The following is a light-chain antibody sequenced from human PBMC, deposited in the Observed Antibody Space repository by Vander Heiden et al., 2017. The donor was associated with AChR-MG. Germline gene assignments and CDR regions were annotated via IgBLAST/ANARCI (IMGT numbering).Light chain of an antibody. CDR1: QSISNW. V-gene: IGKV1-5*03. J-gene: IGKJ2*01. Sequence: EIQMTQSPPTVSASVEDSVTITCRDSQSISNWLAWYQQKPGKAPKLLIYKAFSLESGVPSRFSGSASGTEFTLTISSLQPDDFATYYCQQYKSYPYTFGQGTKLEIK. CDR3: QQYKSYPYT. CDR2: KAF.